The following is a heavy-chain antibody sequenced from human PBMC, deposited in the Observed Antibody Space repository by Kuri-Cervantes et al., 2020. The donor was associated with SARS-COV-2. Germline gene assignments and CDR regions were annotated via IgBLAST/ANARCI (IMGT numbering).Heavy chain of an antibody. J-gene: IGHJ3*02. CDR3: ARASSHYYDFWSGSYDAFDI. Sequence: ASVKVSCKASGYTFTSYDINWVRQATGQGLEWMGWMNPNSGNTGYAQKFQGRVTITRNTSISKAYMELSSLRSEDTAVYYCARASSHYYDFWSGSYDAFDIWGQGTMVTVSS. CDR2: MNPNSGNT. V-gene: IGHV1-8*03. D-gene: IGHD3-3*01. CDR1: GYTFTSYD.